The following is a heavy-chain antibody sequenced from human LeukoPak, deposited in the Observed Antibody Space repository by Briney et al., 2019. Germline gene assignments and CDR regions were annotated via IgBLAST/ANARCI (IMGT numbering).Heavy chain of an antibody. CDR2: ISTTSSTI. J-gene: IGHJ4*02. V-gene: IGHV3-48*03. CDR3: ARVSTAASLAIDY. CDR1: GFTFSSYE. D-gene: IGHD6-13*01. Sequence: PGGSLRLSCAASGFTFSSYEMNWVRQAPGKGLEWVSYISTTSSTIYYADSVKGRFTISRDNAKNSLYLQMNSLRAEDTAVYYCARVSTAASLAIDYWGQGTLVTVST.